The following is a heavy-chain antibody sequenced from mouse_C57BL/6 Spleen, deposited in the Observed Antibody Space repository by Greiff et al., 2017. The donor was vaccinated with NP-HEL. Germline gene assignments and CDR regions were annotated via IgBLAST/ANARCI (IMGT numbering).Heavy chain of an antibody. J-gene: IGHJ4*01. CDR1: GYAFSSYW. CDR3: AYGSPLYYAMDY. D-gene: IGHD1-1*01. Sequence: QVQLQQSGAELVKPGASVKISCKASGYAFSSYWMNWVKQRPGKGLEWIGQIYPGDGDTNYNGKFKGKATLTADKSSSTAYMQLSSLTSEDSAVYYCAYGSPLYYAMDYWGQGTSVTVSS. CDR2: IYPGDGDT. V-gene: IGHV1-80*01.